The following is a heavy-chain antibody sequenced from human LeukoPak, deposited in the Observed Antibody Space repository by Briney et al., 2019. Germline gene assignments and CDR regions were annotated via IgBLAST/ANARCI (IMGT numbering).Heavy chain of an antibody. CDR2: IYYSGST. CDR1: GGPISSYY. J-gene: IGHJ4*02. D-gene: IGHD3-10*01. V-gene: IGHV4-59*08. Sequence: SETLSLTCTVSGGPISSYYWSWIRQPPGKGLEWIGYIYYSGSTNYNPSLKSRVTISVDTSKNQFSLKLSSVTAADTAVYYCARHTYYYGSGSYWASFDYWGQGTLVTVSS. CDR3: ARHTYYYGSGSYWASFDY.